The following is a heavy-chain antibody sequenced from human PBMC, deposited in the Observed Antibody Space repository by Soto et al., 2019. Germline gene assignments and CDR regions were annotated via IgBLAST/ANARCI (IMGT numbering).Heavy chain of an antibody. CDR1: GDSISSGGYS. CDR3: ASTGGDYYGSGTLFDY. Sequence: PSETLSLTCAVSGDSISSGGYSWSWIRQPPGKGLEWIGYIYHSGSTYYNPSLKSRVTISVDRSKNQFSLKLSSVTAADTAVYYCASTGGDYYGSGTLFDYWGQGTLVTVSS. D-gene: IGHD3-10*01. CDR2: IYHSGST. V-gene: IGHV4-30-2*01. J-gene: IGHJ4*02.